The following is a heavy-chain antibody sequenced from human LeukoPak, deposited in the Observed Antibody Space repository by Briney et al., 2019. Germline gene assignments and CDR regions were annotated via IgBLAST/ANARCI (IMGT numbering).Heavy chain of an antibody. V-gene: IGHV1-2*02. Sequence: ASVKVSCKASGYTFTGYYMHWVRQAPGQGLEWMGWINPNSGGTNYAQKFQGRVTMTRDTSISTACMELSRLRSDDTAVYYCASSPLLGYCSGGSCLNLDYWGQGTLVTVSS. D-gene: IGHD2-15*01. CDR2: INPNSGGT. J-gene: IGHJ4*02. CDR1: GYTFTGYY. CDR3: ASSPLLGYCSGGSCLNLDY.